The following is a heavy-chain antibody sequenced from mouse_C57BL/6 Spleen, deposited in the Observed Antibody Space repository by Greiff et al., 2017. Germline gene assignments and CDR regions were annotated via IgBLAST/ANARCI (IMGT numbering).Heavy chain of an antibody. V-gene: IGHV5-9-1*02. CDR3: TRGGNYEGYAMDY. CDR2: ISSGGDYI. CDR1: GFTFSSYA. D-gene: IGHD2-1*01. Sequence: EVKLVESGEGLVKPGGSLKLSCAASGFTFSSYAMSWVRQTPEKRLEWVAYISSGGDYIYYADTVKGRFTISRDNARNTLYLQMSSLKSEDTAMYYCTRGGNYEGYAMDYWGQGTSVTVSS. J-gene: IGHJ4*01.